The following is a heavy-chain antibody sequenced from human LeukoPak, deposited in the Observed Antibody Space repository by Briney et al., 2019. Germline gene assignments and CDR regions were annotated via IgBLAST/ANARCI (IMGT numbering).Heavy chain of an antibody. CDR2: IYYSGST. D-gene: IGHD5-12*01. V-gene: IGHV4-59*01. CDR3: ARRQGYPPHFDY. J-gene: IGHJ4*02. Sequence: SETLSLTCTVSGGSISSYYWSWIRQPPGKGLEWIGYIYYSGSTNYNPSLKSRVTISVDTSKNQFSLRLSSVAAADTAVYYCARRQGYPPHFDYWGQGTVVTVSS. CDR1: GGSISSYY.